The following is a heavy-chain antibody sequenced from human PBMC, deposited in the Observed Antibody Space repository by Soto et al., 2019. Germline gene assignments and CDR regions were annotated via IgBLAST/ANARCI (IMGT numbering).Heavy chain of an antibody. CDR2: ISYDGSNT. V-gene: IGHV3-30*18. CDR3: AKEGGLSGSYYISSSYYFDY. J-gene: IGHJ4*02. D-gene: IGHD1-26*01. Sequence: PWGSLRLSCAASGFTFSSYGMHWVRQAPGKGLEWVAIISYDGSNTYYADSVKGRFTISRDNSKNTLYLQMNSLRAEDTSVYYCAKEGGLSGSYYISSSYYFDYWGQGTLVTVSS. CDR1: GFTFSSYG.